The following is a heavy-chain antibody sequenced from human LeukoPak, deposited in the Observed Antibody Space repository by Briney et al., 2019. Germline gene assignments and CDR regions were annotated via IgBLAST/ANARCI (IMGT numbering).Heavy chain of an antibody. CDR3: ARQLYDSSGYPFDY. Sequence: ETVSLTCTVSGASITTYYWSWIRQPPGKGLEWIGYIYHSGSTKYNPSLESRVTISVDTSKNQFSLRLSSVTAADTAVYYCARQLYDSSGYPFDYWGEGTVDPVSS. V-gene: IGHV4-59*08. J-gene: IGHJ4*02. CDR1: GASITTYY. CDR2: IYHSGST. D-gene: IGHD3-22*01.